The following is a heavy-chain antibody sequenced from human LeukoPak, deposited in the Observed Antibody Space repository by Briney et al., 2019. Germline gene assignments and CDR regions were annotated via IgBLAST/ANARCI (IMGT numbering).Heavy chain of an antibody. CDR1: GFSFRGYA. D-gene: IGHD1-7*01. Sequence: PGGSLRLSCAASGFSFRGYAMSWVRQAPGKGLEWVSAISGSGGSTYYADSVKGRFTISRDNSKNTLYLQMNSLRAEDTAVYYCAKAGRTTDGFDYWGQGTLVTVSS. CDR3: AKAGRTTDGFDY. V-gene: IGHV3-23*01. CDR2: ISGSGGST. J-gene: IGHJ4*02.